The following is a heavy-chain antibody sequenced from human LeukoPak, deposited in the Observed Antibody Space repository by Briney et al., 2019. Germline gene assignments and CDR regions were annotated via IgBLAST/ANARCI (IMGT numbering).Heavy chain of an antibody. D-gene: IGHD2-2*01. CDR3: ARGGSRANPHSL. CDR2: IYYSGST. Sequence: SETLSLTCTVSGGSISSSSYYWGWIRQPPGKGLEWIGSIYYSGSTYYNPSLKSRVTISVDTSKNQFSLKLSSVTAADTAVYYCARGGSRANPHSLWGQGTLVTVSS. J-gene: IGHJ4*02. V-gene: IGHV4-39*01. CDR1: GGSISSSSYY.